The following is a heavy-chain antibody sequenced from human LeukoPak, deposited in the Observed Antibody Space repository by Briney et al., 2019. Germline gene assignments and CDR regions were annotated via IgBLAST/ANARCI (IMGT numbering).Heavy chain of an antibody. D-gene: IGHD6-25*01. Sequence: GSLRLSCAASGFPFSGYWMTWVRQAPRKGLQWVASIKQDASDSRHVDSVKGRVTISRDNAKNSLFLQMNNLRPGDTAVYYCAKNIAAPGRVDYQLYGMDEWGQGTTVTVSS. CDR1: GFPFSGYW. CDR2: IKQDASDS. V-gene: IGHV3-7*01. CDR3: AKNIAAPGRVDYQLYGMDE. J-gene: IGHJ6*01.